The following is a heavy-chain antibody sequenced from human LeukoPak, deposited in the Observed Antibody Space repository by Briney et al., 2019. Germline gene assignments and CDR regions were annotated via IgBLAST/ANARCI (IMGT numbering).Heavy chain of an antibody. CDR2: IWYDGSHE. CDR1: GFSFRTYG. Sequence: GRSLRLSCVASGFSFRTYGMHWVRQAPGKGLEWVAIIWYDGSHEYYADSVEGRFTISRDDSRNTLFLQMNSLRGEDTAMYFCARDRSYSSGYYGGSLDFWGQGTLVTVSS. J-gene: IGHJ4*02. D-gene: IGHD3-22*01. CDR3: ARDRSYSSGYYGGSLDF. V-gene: IGHV3-33*01.